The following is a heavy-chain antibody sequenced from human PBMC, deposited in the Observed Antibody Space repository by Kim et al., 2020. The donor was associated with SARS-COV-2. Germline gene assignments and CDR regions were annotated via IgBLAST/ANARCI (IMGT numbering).Heavy chain of an antibody. CDR3: ARHPTGYPNWFDL. CDR1: GGSITTFPFY. Sequence: SETLSLTCAVSGGSITTFPFYWNWIRQTPGKGLEWFGNIPYSGTPYYNPSLNSRVTISADTSKNQFSLRLTSGTAAATALFYWARHPTGYPNWFDLWG. V-gene: IGHV4-39*01. CDR2: IPYSGTP. D-gene: IGHD5-12*01. J-gene: IGHJ5*02.